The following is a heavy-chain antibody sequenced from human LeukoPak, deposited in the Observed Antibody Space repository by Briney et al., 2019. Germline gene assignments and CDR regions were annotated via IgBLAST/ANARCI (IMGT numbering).Heavy chain of an antibody. Sequence: SETLSLTCTVSGGSISSYYWSWIRQPAGKGPEWIGNIYYSGSTYYNPALKSRVTISVDTSKNQFSLKLSSVTAADTAVYYCARVGSSLYFQHWGQGTLVTVSS. J-gene: IGHJ1*01. CDR1: GGSISSYY. CDR3: ARVGSSLYFQH. D-gene: IGHD6-13*01. CDR2: IYYSGST. V-gene: IGHV4-59*12.